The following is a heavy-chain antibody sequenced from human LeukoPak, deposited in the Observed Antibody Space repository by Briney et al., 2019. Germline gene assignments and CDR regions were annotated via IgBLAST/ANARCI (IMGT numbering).Heavy chain of an antibody. V-gene: IGHV4-39*01. Sequence: SETLSLTCTVSGCSISSRSYYWGWIRQPPGKGLEWMGSIYYRGSTYYNPSLKTRVTISVDTSKTQFSLKPSSVTAADTAVYYCARRTVTHAFDIWGQGTMVTVSS. CDR2: IYYRGST. CDR3: ARRTVTHAFDI. D-gene: IGHD4-17*01. CDR1: GCSISSRSYY. J-gene: IGHJ3*02.